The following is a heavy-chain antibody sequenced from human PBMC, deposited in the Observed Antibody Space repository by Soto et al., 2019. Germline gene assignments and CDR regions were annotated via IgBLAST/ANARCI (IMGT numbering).Heavy chain of an antibody. V-gene: IGHV4-39*01. J-gene: IGHJ4*02. D-gene: IGHD4-17*01. CDR2: IQYSGST. Sequence: PSETLSLTCTVSDDSITSGAYYWGLIRQPPGKGLQWIGSIQYSGSTYYNPSLKSRVTISVDTSKNQFSLKLSSVTAADTAVYYCASKMTTVATFDYWGRGTLVTVSS. CDR1: DDSITSGAYY. CDR3: ASKMTTVATFDY.